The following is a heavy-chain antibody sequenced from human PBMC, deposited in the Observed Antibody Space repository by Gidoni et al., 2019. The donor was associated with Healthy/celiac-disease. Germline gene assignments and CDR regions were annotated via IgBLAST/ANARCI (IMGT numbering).Heavy chain of an antibody. CDR2: IKSKTDGGTT. D-gene: IGHD3-10*01. J-gene: IGHJ6*02. Sequence: EVQLVESGGGLVKPGGSLRLTCAASGLPFSNAWMSWVRQAPGKGLEWVGRIKSKTDGGTTDYAAPVKGRFTISRDDSKNTLYLQMNSLKTEDTAVYYCTTVGARGGMDVWGQGTTVTVSS. V-gene: IGHV3-15*01. CDR3: TTVGARGGMDV. CDR1: GLPFSNAW.